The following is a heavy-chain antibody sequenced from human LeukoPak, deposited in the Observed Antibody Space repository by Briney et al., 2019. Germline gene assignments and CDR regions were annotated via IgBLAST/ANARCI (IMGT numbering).Heavy chain of an antibody. Sequence: PGGSLRLSCEVSGFIFSSYGMHWVRQAPGKGLEWVAVISYDGGNKYYADSVKGRFTISRDNSKNTLYLQMNSLRAEDTAVYYCACSIAAAGTHFSFDYWGQGTLVTVSS. CDR2: ISYDGGNK. V-gene: IGHV3-30*03. CDR3: ACSIAAAGTHFSFDY. D-gene: IGHD6-13*01. J-gene: IGHJ4*02. CDR1: GFIFSSYG.